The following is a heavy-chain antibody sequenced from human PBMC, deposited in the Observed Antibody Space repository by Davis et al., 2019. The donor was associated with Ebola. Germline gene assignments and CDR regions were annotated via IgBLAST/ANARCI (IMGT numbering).Heavy chain of an antibody. CDR2: ISSSSSYI. D-gene: IGHD3-10*01. V-gene: IGHV3-21*01. CDR3: ARAPGD. Sequence: PSETLSLTCAVSGGSISSSNWWSWVRQPPGKGLEWVSSISSSSSYIYYADSVKGRFTISRDNAKNSLYLQMNSLRAEDTAVYYCARAPGDWGQGTLVTVSS. J-gene: IGHJ4*02. CDR1: GGSISSSN.